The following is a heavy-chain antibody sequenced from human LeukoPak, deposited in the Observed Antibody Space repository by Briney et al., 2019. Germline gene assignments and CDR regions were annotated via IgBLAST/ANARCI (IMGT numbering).Heavy chain of an antibody. CDR3: ATSADSSGND. CDR1: GFTFSSYW. D-gene: IGHD3-22*01. Sequence: GGSLRLSCVASGFTFSSYWMSWVRQAPGKGLEWVANIKQDGSEEYYVDSVKGRFTISRDNAKSSVYLQMNTLRAEDTAVYYCATSADSSGNDWGQGTLVTVSS. V-gene: IGHV3-7*03. J-gene: IGHJ4*02. CDR2: IKQDGSEE.